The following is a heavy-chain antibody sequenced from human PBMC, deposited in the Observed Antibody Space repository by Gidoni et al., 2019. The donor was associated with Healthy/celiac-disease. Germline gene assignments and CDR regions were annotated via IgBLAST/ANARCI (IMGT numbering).Heavy chain of an antibody. CDR3: ATGFEYYYDTGPVDY. D-gene: IGHD3-22*01. Sequence: EVQLVESGGGLVQPGGSLRLSCAASGFTFSSYAMSWVRQAPGKGLGWVSAISGSGGSTYYADSVKGRFTISRDNSKNTLYLQMNSLRAEDTAVYYCATGFEYYYDTGPVDYWGQGTLVTVSS. CDR2: ISGSGGST. V-gene: IGHV3-23*04. CDR1: GFTFSSYA. J-gene: IGHJ4*02.